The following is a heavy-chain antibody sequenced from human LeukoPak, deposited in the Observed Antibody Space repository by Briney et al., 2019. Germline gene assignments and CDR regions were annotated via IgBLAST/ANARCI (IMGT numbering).Heavy chain of an antibody. D-gene: IGHD3-10*01. CDR3: AKDRGVYGSGSSSYYFDY. CDR1: GFIFSDYS. Sequence: GGSLRLSCAASGFIFSDYSMSWVRQAPGKGLEWVSAISGSGGSTYYADSVKGRFTISRDNSKNTLYLQMNSLRAEDTAVYYCAKDRGVYGSGSSSYYFDYWGQGTLVTVSS. V-gene: IGHV3-23*01. CDR2: ISGSGGST. J-gene: IGHJ4*02.